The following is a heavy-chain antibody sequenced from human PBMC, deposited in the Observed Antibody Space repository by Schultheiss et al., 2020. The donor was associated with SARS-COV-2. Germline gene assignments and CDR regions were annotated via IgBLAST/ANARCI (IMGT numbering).Heavy chain of an antibody. Sequence: GGSLRLSCAASGFTFSSYGMHWVRQAPGKGLEWVAVIWYDGSNKYYADSVKGRFTISRDNAKNSLYLQMNSLKTEDTAVYYCAKDRRAAVYWGQGTLVTVSS. J-gene: IGHJ1*01. D-gene: IGHD6-13*01. CDR3: AKDRRAAVY. V-gene: IGHV3-33*06. CDR2: IWYDGSNK. CDR1: GFTFSSYG.